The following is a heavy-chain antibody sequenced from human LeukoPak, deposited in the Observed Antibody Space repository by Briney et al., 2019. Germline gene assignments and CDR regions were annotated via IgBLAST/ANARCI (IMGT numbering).Heavy chain of an antibody. D-gene: IGHD3-22*01. CDR3: ARDATNTRNYYDSSGYDAFDI. CDR1: GGSISSYY. V-gene: IGHV4-4*07. Sequence: SETLSLTCTVSGGSISSYYWSWIRQPAGKGLEWIGRIYTSGSTNYNPSLKSRVTMSVDTSKNQFSLKLSSVTAADTAVYYCARDATNTRNYYDSSGYDAFDIWGQGTMVTVSS. CDR2: IYTSGST. J-gene: IGHJ3*02.